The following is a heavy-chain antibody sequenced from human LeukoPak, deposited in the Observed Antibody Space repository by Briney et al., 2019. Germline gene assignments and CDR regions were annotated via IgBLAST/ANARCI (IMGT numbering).Heavy chain of an antibody. Sequence: PGGSLRLSCAASGFTFSSYAMSWVRQAPGKGLEWVSAISGSGGSTYYADSVKGRFTISRDNSKNTLYLQMNSLRAEDTAVYYCAKEWAPSWEPKPNGAFDYWGQGTLVTVSS. D-gene: IGHD1-26*01. CDR1: GFTFSSYA. CDR3: AKEWAPSWEPKPNGAFDY. CDR2: ISGSGGST. V-gene: IGHV3-23*01. J-gene: IGHJ4*02.